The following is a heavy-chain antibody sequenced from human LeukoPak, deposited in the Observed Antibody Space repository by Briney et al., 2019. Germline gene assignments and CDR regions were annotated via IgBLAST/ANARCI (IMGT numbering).Heavy chain of an antibody. CDR2: IYTSGST. CDR1: GGSISSYY. V-gene: IGHV4-4*07. J-gene: IGHJ5*02. CDR3: ARDLYSSGWAAPWFDP. D-gene: IGHD6-19*01. Sequence: SETLSLTCTVSGGSISSYYWSWIRQPAGKGLEWIGRIYTSGSTNYNPSLKSRVTMSVDTSKNQSSLKLSSVTAADAAVYYCARDLYSSGWAAPWFDPWGQGTLVTVSS.